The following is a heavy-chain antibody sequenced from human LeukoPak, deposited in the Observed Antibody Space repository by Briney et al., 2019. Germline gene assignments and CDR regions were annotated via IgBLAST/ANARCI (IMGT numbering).Heavy chain of an antibody. J-gene: IGHJ4*02. D-gene: IGHD5-12*01. CDR1: GFTFSNFE. CDR3: ARGRYSGYDN. Sequence: GGSLRLSCAASGFTFSNFEFNWVRQAPGKGLEWLSYISSSGSTISYADSVGGRFTFSRDNAKNSVFLLMNNLRAEDTAVYYCARGRYSGYDNWGQGTLVTVSS. V-gene: IGHV3-48*03. CDR2: ISSSGSTI.